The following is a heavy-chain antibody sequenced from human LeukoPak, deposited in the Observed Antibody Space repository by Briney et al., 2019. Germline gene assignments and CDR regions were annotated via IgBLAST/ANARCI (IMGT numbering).Heavy chain of an antibody. Sequence: GGSLRLSCAASGFTFSSYGMHWVRQAPGKGLEWVAVIWYDGSNKYYADSVKGRFTISRDNSKNTLYLQMNSLRAEDTAVYYCAKDLGSVVTPPSLDYWGQGTLVTVSS. V-gene: IGHV3-33*06. J-gene: IGHJ4*02. CDR3: AKDLGSVVTPPSLDY. D-gene: IGHD4-23*01. CDR2: IWYDGSNK. CDR1: GFTFSSYG.